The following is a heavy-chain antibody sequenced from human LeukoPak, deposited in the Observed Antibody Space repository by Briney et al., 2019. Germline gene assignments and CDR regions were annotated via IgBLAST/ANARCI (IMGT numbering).Heavy chain of an antibody. D-gene: IGHD4-17*01. CDR1: GYTFTAYY. Sequence: GASVKVSCKASGYTFTAYYMHWVRQAPGQGLEWMGWINLNSGGTNYAQKFQGRVTMTRDTSISTAYMELSRLISDDTAVYFCATDSTPVRVIDYWGQGTLVTVSS. CDR3: ATDSTPVRVIDY. V-gene: IGHV1-2*02. J-gene: IGHJ4*02. CDR2: INLNSGGT.